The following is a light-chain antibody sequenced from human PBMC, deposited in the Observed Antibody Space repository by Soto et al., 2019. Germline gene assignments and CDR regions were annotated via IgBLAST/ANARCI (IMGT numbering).Light chain of an antibody. J-gene: IGKJ4*01. V-gene: IGKV3-15*01. Sequence: EIVMTQSPATLSVSPGESATLSCRASQSVRSNLAWYQQKPGQAPRLLIYGASNRATGIPARFSGSGSGTEYTLTISGLQSEDFAVYYCHQYNIWPPLLFGGGTKVEIK. CDR2: GAS. CDR3: HQYNIWPPLL. CDR1: QSVRSN.